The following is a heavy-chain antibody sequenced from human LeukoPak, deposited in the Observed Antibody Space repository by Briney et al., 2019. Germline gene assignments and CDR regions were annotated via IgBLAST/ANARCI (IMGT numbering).Heavy chain of an antibody. CDR1: GYSFTGYY. J-gene: IGHJ5*02. CDR2: INPNSGGT. CDR3: ARGHIVVLPAGIPHNRFDP. V-gene: IGHV1-2*02. D-gene: IGHD2-2*01. Sequence: ASVKVSCKASGYSFTGYYIHWVRQAPGQGLEWMGWINPNSGGTNYAQRFQGRVTMTRDTSISTAYMELSRLRPDDTAVYYCARGHIVVLPAGIPHNRFDPWGRETLLTVPS.